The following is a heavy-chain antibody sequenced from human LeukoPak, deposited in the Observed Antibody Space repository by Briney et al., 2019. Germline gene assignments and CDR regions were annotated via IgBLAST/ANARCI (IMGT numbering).Heavy chain of an antibody. CDR2: IYPGDSDT. Sequence: GESLKISCKGSGYSFTSYWIGWVRQMPGKGLEWMGIIYPGDSDTRYSPSFQGQVTISADKFISTAYLQWSSLKASDTAMYYCARLFYGSGTDNWFDPWGQGTLVTVSS. CDR1: GYSFTSYW. CDR3: ARLFYGSGTDNWFDP. D-gene: IGHD3-10*01. J-gene: IGHJ5*02. V-gene: IGHV5-51*01.